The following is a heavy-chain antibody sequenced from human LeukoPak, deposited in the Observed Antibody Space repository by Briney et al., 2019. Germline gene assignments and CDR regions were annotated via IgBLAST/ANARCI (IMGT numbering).Heavy chain of an antibody. J-gene: IGHJ6*03. Sequence: SETLSLTCTVSGGSISSYYWSWIRQPPGKGLEWIGYIYYSGSTNYNPSLKSRVTISVDTSKNQFSLKLSSVTAADTAVYYCARCGEGYSYGPYYYYYYMDVWGKGTTVTISS. CDR2: IYYSGST. CDR3: ARCGEGYSYGPYYYYYYMDV. V-gene: IGHV4-59*01. D-gene: IGHD5-18*01. CDR1: GGSISSYY.